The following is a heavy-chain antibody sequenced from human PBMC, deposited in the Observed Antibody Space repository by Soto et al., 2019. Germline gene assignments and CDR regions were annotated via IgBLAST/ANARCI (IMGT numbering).Heavy chain of an antibody. V-gene: IGHV3-7*03. Sequence: GGSLRLSCTASGFTFSSYWMTWVRQAPGKGLEWVANIKEDGSETYYVDSVRGRFTISRNNAKNSLYLQMNSLRVEDTAVYFCPGGPHSFYWIGNYWGPGTLVTVSS. CDR2: IKEDGSET. CDR1: GFTFSSYW. D-gene: IGHD3-10*01. CDR3: PGGPHSFYWIGNY. J-gene: IGHJ4*02.